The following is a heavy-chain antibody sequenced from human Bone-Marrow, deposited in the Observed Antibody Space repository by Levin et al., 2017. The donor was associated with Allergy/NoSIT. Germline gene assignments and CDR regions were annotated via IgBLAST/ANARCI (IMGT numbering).Heavy chain of an antibody. CDR2: IYYTGST. Sequence: SETLSLSCAVSGDSLSSSGYHWGWVRQSPGKGPEWIGSIYYTGSTYYNPSLKSRVTISTDTSKNQFSLVLNSVTAADTAVYYCAKTRGWTTVATTFFWFDPGGPGTLVTVSS. V-gene: IGHV4-39*07. CDR1: GDSLSSSGYH. D-gene: IGHD4-17*01. CDR3: AKTRGWTTVATTFFWFDP. J-gene: IGHJ5*02.